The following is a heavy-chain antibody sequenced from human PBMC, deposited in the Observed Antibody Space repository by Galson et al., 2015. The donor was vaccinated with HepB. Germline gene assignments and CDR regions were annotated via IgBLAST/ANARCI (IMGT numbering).Heavy chain of an antibody. D-gene: IGHD6-6*01. J-gene: IGHJ6*02. Sequence: SLRLSCAVSGSTFSSYSMNWVRQAPGKGLEWVSSISSSGSTIYYADSVKGRFTISRDNAKNSLYLQMNSLRAEDTAVYYCAREQSIAARPAMGYYYYGMDVWGQGTTVTVSS. CDR1: GSTFSSYS. CDR3: AREQSIAARPAMGYYYYGMDV. V-gene: IGHV3-21*04. CDR2: ISSSGSTI.